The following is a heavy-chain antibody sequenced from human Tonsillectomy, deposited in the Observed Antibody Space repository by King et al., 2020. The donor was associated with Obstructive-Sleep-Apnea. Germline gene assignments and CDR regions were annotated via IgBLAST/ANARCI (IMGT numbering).Heavy chain of an antibody. J-gene: IGHJ6*02. D-gene: IGHD6-19*01. V-gene: IGHV3-23*04. CDR3: AKEGPIAVAPSFFYAMDV. CDR1: GFTFRSFA. Sequence: VQLVESGGGLVQPGGSLRLSCAASGFTFRSFAMTWVRQAPGKGLEWVSTFGGSGSGGSTHYADSVKGRFTISRDDSTNALFLQMSSLRVDDTAVYYCAKEGPIAVAPSFFYAMDVWGQGTTATVSS. CDR2: FGGSGSGGST.